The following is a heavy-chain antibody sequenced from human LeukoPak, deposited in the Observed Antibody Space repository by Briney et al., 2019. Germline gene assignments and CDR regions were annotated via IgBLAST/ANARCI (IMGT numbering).Heavy chain of an antibody. D-gene: IGHD3-3*01. CDR2: ISAYNGNT. V-gene: IGHV1-18*01. CDR1: GYTFTSYG. Sequence: ASVKVSCKASGYTFTSYGISWVRQAPGQGLEWMGWISAYNGNTNYAQKLQGRVTMTTDTSTSTAYMELRSLRSDDTAVYYCARGRDNYDFWSGYYFSVDYYYYMDVWGKGTTVTVSS. J-gene: IGHJ6*03. CDR3: ARGRDNYDFWSGYYFSVDYYYYMDV.